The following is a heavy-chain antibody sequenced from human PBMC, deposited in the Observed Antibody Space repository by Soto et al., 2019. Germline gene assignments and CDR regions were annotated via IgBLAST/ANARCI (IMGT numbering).Heavy chain of an antibody. Sequence: ASVKVSCKASGYTFTSYDINWVRQATGQGLEWMGWMNPNSGNTGYAQKFQGRVTMTRNTSISTAYMELSSLRSEDTAVYYCARGEVVAATNWFDPWGQGTLVTVSP. CDR2: MNPNSGNT. CDR3: ARGEVVAATNWFDP. D-gene: IGHD2-15*01. CDR1: GYTFTSYD. J-gene: IGHJ5*02. V-gene: IGHV1-8*01.